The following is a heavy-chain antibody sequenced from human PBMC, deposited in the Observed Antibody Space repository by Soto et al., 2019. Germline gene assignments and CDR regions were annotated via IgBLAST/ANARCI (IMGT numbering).Heavy chain of an antibody. V-gene: IGHV2-5*04. Sequence: QITLKESGPTLVKPTQTLTLTCSVSGFSLTADGVGVGWVRQPPGKALEWLTLIYWDDDDRYSRSLMSSLTITRDTSRNQVVLKMTNVNPVDTGTYYCVRQDSRGRYLDYCGQGILVTVSS. CDR3: VRQDSRGRYLDY. J-gene: IGHJ4*02. CDR2: IYWDDDD. CDR1: GFSLTADGVG. D-gene: IGHD2-15*01.